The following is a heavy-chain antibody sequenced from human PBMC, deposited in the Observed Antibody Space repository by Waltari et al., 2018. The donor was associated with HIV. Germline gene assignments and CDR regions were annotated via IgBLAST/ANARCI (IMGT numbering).Heavy chain of an antibody. CDR1: GFTFGMDV. CDR3: AKVPGLPTGREDY. D-gene: IGHD1-1*01. CDR2: MSGNGGSR. V-gene: IGHV3-23*04. Sequence: EVQLVESGGGLVQTGESMRLSCASSGFTFGMDVRTGVCQVTGKGLECIEGMSGNGGSRYYTDSVKGRLTISRDNSTKTLYLQMDSLRAEGTAVYYCAKVPGLPTGREDYWGQGTLGTGSS. J-gene: IGHJ4*02.